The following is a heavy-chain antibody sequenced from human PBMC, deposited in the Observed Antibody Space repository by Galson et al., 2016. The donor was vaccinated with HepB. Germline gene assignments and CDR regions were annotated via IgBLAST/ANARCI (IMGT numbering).Heavy chain of an antibody. J-gene: IGHJ6*04. CDR1: GGSISSGDYY. Sequence: TLSLTCTVSGGSISSGDYYWRWIRQPPGKGLEWIGYIYYSGSTYYNPSLQSPVTISVDTSKNQFSLKLSSVTAADTAVYYCARGGKYCSGGNCYYYFYYGMDVWGKGTTVTVSS. V-gene: IGHV4-30-4*01. D-gene: IGHD2-15*01. CDR2: IYYSGST. CDR3: ARGGKYCSGGNCYYYFYYGMDV.